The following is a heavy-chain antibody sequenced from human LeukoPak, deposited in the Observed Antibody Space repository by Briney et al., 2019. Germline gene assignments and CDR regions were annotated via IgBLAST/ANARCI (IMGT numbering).Heavy chain of an antibody. J-gene: IGHJ3*02. V-gene: IGHV1-2*02. D-gene: IGHD2-2*01. CDR2: INPNSGGT. CDR3: ARDHCSSTSCYPHDAFDI. Sequence: ASVKVSCKASGYTFTGYYMHWVRQAPGQGLEWMGWINPNSGGTNYAQKFQGRVTMTRDTSISTAYMELSRLRSDDTAVYYCARDHCSSTSCYPHDAFDIWGQGTMVTVSS. CDR1: GYTFTGYY.